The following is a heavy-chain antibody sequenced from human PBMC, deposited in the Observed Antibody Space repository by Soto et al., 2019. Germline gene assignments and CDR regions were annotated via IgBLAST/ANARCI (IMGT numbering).Heavy chain of an antibody. D-gene: IGHD3-10*01. Sequence: PLESLKIPCNRSGYSFTSYWIGLVRQMPGKGLEWMGIIYPGDSDIKYSPSFQGQVTISADKSIRTAYLLWSSPAASDAAMYYWARHLFLGSASSYADYYALDVWGQGTRVTVSS. CDR3: ARHLFLGSASSYADYYALDV. CDR2: IYPGDSDI. J-gene: IGHJ6*02. V-gene: IGHV5-51*01. CDR1: GYSFTSYW.